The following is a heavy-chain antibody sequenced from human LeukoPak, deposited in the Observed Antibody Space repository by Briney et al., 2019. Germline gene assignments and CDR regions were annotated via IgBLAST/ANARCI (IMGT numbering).Heavy chain of an antibody. J-gene: IGHJ5*02. V-gene: IGHV3-30*18. D-gene: IGHD2-15*01. CDR3: AKDPYRVVVATGNYLDP. CDR1: GFTFSTYW. Sequence: GGSLRLSCAASGFTFSTYWVTWVRQAPGKGLEWVAVISHDGSNIYYGDSVKGRFSISRDNSKNTLYLQMNSLRVEDTAVYYCAKDPYRVVVATGNYLDPWGQGTLVTVSS. CDR2: ISHDGSNI.